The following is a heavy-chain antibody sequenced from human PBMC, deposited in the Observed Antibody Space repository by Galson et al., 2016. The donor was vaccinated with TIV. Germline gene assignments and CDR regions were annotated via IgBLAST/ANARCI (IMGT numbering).Heavy chain of an antibody. Sequence: SLRLSCAASGLLVSDSYMSWVRQPPGEGLEWVSIIYPSGASYYPESTESVKGRFTISRDNSKNTVFLQINSRRVEDTAVYYCATSTMPNLGDYWGQGTLVTVST. J-gene: IGHJ4*02. CDR1: GLLVSDSY. CDR3: ATSTMPNLGDY. V-gene: IGHV3-53*05. D-gene: IGHD7-27*01. CDR2: IYPSGAS.